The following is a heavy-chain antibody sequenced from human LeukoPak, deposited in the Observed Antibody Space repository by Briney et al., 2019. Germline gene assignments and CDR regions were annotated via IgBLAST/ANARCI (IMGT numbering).Heavy chain of an antibody. V-gene: IGHV4-34*01. Sequence: SETLSLTFGVYGVSFSGYYWSWIRQPPGKGLEWIGEINHSGSTNYNPSLKSRVTISVDTSKNQFSLKLSSVTAADTAVYYCARGTLVGYSSSSGPRHFDYWGQGTLVTVSS. J-gene: IGHJ4*02. CDR2: INHSGST. D-gene: IGHD6-6*01. CDR1: GVSFSGYY. CDR3: ARGTLVGYSSSSGPRHFDY.